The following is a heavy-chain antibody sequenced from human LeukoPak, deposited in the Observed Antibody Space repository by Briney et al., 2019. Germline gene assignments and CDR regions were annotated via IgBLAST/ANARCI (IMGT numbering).Heavy chain of an antibody. CDR2: ISYDGSNK. V-gene: IGHV3-30*04. J-gene: IGHJ3*02. CDR3: ARDRYYYDSSGYYQGSAFDI. CDR1: GFTFSSYA. D-gene: IGHD3-22*01. Sequence: GGSLRLSCAASGFTFSSYAMHWVRQAPGKGLEWVAVISYDGSNKYYADSVKGRFTISRDNSKNTLYLQMNSLRAEDTAVYYCARDRYYYDSSGYYQGSAFDIWGQGTMVTVSS.